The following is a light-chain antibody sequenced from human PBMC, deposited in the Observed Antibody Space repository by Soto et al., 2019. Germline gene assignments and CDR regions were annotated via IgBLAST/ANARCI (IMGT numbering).Light chain of an antibody. V-gene: IGKV3D-15*01. Sequence: EIVMTQSPATLSVSPGEGATLSCRASQSVSSKLAWYQQKPGQAPRLLIYDASNRATGIPARFSGSGSGTDFTLTISSLEPEDFAVYYCQQYGTPRSVTFGQGTRLEI. J-gene: IGKJ5*01. CDR2: DAS. CDR3: QQYGTPRSVT. CDR1: QSVSSK.